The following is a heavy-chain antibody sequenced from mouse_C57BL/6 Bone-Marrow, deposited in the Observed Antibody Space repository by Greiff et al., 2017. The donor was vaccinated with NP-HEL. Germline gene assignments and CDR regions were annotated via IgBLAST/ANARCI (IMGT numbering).Heavy chain of an antibody. Sequence: VQVVESGAELVRPGTSVKMSCKASGYTFTNYWIGWAKQRPGHGLEWIGDIYPGGGYTNYNEKFKGKATLTADKSSSTAYMQFSSLTSEDSAIYYCARLFYDGYSYYFDYWGQGTTLTVSS. D-gene: IGHD2-3*01. V-gene: IGHV1-63*01. J-gene: IGHJ2*01. CDR1: GYTFTNYW. CDR2: IYPGGGYT. CDR3: ARLFYDGYSYYFDY.